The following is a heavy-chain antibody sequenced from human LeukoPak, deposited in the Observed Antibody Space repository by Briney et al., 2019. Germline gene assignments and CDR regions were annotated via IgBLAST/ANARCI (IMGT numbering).Heavy chain of an antibody. D-gene: IGHD2-15*01. J-gene: IGHJ6*02. CDR1: GGPISSGGYY. Sequence: SETLSLTCTVSGGPISSGGYYWSWIRQHPGKGLEWIGYIYYSGSTYYNPSLKSRVTISVDTSKNQFSLKLSSVTAADTAVYYCARGLGYCSGGSCYSGYYYGMDVWGQGTTVTVSS. V-gene: IGHV4-31*03. CDR2: IYYSGST. CDR3: ARGLGYCSGGSCYSGYYYGMDV.